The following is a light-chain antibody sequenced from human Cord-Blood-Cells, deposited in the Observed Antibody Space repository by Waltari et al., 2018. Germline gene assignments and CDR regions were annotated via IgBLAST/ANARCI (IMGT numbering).Light chain of an antibody. CDR2: GAS. CDR3: QQYNNWPPWT. CDR1: PSVSIN. J-gene: IGKJ1*01. Sequence: EIVMTQSPATPSVSLGESATLSCRASPSVSINLAWYQQKPGQAPRLLIYGASTRATGIPARFSGSGSGTEFTLTISSLQSEDFAVYYCQQYNNWPPWTFGQGTKVEIK. V-gene: IGKV3-15*01.